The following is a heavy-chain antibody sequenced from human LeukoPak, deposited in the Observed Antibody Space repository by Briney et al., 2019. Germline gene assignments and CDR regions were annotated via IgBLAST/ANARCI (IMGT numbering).Heavy chain of an antibody. V-gene: IGHV1-69*16. D-gene: IGHD2-21*02. CDR1: GGTFNTSP. J-gene: IGHJ4*02. CDR3: ARGGRTAGDYFDS. Sequence: SVKVSCKASGGTFNTSPITWVRQAPGQGLEWMGGIIPLLRATKNAQKFQGRITITTDESTETAYMELSSLKSDDTAVYYCARGGRTAGDYFDSWGQGTLVTVSS. CDR2: IIPLLRAT.